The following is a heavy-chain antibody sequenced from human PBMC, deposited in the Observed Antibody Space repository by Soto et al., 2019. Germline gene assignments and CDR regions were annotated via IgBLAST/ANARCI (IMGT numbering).Heavy chain of an antibody. CDR2: MNPNSGNT. Sequence: QVQLVQSGAEVKKPGASVKVSCKASGYTFTNHDISWVRQATGQGLEWMGWMNPNSGNTGYAHKFQGRVTLTRDTSMSTAYMELNSLGSDDTAVYCCARQDYGPTDYWGQGTLVTVSS. D-gene: IGHD3-16*01. J-gene: IGHJ4*02. CDR1: GYTFTNHD. CDR3: ARQDYGPTDY. V-gene: IGHV1-8*01.